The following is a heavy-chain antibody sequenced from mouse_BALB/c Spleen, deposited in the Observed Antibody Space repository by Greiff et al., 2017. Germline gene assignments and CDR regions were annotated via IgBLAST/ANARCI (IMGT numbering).Heavy chain of an antibody. Sequence: EVQRVESGGGLVQPGGSRKLSCAASGFTFSSFGMHWVRQAPEKGLEWVAYISSGSSTIYYADTVKGRFTISRDNPKNTLFLQMTSLRSEDTAMYYCARGGDYGGFAYWGQGTLVTVSA. CDR1: GFTFSSFG. CDR2: ISSGSSTI. D-gene: IGHD2-4*01. J-gene: IGHJ3*01. V-gene: IGHV5-17*02. CDR3: ARGGDYGGFAY.